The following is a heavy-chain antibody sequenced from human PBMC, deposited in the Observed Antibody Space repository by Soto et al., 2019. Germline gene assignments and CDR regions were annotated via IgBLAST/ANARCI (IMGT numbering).Heavy chain of an antibody. D-gene: IGHD5-18*01. CDR2: ISRSLQYI. J-gene: IGHJ2*01. V-gene: IGHV3-21*05. Sequence: AQLVESGGGLVKPGGSLRLSCAASGFPSTTYTMNWVRQAPGKGAGWVSDISRSLQYIFYADSLKGRFTISRDNANKTLYLQMDSLKVEDPAVYYCAGSLYSQEWYFDFWGRGTLVPVSS. CDR3: AGSLYSQEWYFDF. CDR1: GFPSTTYT.